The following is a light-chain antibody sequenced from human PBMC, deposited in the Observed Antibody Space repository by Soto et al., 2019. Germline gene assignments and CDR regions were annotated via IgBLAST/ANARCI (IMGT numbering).Light chain of an antibody. CDR1: SXDVGDYNY. V-gene: IGLV2-14*01. Sequence: QSVLTQPASVSGSPGQSITICCTGTSXDVGDYNYVSWYQQLPGKAPKVMIYEVSNRPSGVSNRFSGSKSGITASLTISGLQAEDEADYYCSSYTSSSTYVFGTGTKVTVL. J-gene: IGLJ1*01. CDR3: SSYTSSSTYV. CDR2: EVS.